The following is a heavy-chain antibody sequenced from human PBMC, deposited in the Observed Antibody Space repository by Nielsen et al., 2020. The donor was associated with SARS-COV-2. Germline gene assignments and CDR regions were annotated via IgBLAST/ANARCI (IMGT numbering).Heavy chain of an antibody. CDR2: IIPIFGTA. CDR3: ARVGLFGDHYYYYMDV. D-gene: IGHD3-3*01. V-gene: IGHV1-69*13. Sequence: SVKVFCKASGGTFSSYAISWVRQAPGQGLEWMGGIIPIFGTANYAQKFQGRVTITADESTSTAYMELSSLRSEDTAVYYCARVGLFGDHYYYYMDVWGKGTTVTVSS. J-gene: IGHJ6*03. CDR1: GGTFSSYA.